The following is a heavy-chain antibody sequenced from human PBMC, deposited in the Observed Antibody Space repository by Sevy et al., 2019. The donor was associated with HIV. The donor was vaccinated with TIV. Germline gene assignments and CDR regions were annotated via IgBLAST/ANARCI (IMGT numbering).Heavy chain of an antibody. CDR1: GFTFISYA. V-gene: IGHV3-23*01. CDR2: IYDTNYGSGGGT. J-gene: IGHJ3*02. D-gene: IGHD3-22*01. CDR3: AGGRYDSSGSFDAFDI. Sequence: GGSLRLSCKPSGFTFISYAMNWVRQVPGKGLDWVSTIYDTNYGSGGGTYNADSLKGRFTISRDTSKTTVYLQMNSLRTEDTAVYYCAGGRYDSSGSFDAFDIWGQGTMVTVSS.